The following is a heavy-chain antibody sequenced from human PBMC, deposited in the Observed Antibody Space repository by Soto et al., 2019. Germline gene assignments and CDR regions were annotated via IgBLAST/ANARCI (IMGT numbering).Heavy chain of an antibody. Sequence: QVQLVQSGGEVKKPGASVKVSCKASGYTFSNYAISWVRQAPGQGLEWMGWITAHNGNTKYAQKSQTRVNMTTDTSTSTASMELRSLTSDDTAVYYCARDAPCDDFWSGVMELYYYGMDVWGQGTTVTVSS. D-gene: IGHD3-3*01. CDR1: GYTFSNYA. V-gene: IGHV1-18*01. CDR3: ARDAPCDDFWSGVMELYYYGMDV. CDR2: ITAHNGNT. J-gene: IGHJ6*02.